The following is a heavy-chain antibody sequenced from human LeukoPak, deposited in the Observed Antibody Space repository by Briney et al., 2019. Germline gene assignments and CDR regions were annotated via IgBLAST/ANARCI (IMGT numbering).Heavy chain of an antibody. J-gene: IGHJ6*02. V-gene: IGHV7-4-1*02. CDR1: GYSFVSYA. CDR2: INTNNENP. CDR3: ARAGDCYSTSCPHGDMDV. D-gene: IGHD2-2*01. Sequence: GASVKVSCKASGYSFVSYAMNWVRQAPGQGLEWMGWINTNNENPRRAQGFTGRFVFSVDTSVSTVYLEISSLEAEDTAVYYCARAGDCYSTSCPHGDMDVWGQGTTVTVSS.